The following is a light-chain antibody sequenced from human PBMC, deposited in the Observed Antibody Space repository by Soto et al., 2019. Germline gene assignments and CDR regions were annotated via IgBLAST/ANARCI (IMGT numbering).Light chain of an antibody. J-gene: IGLJ1*01. CDR3: LSYTTSRSYV. V-gene: IGLV2-14*01. CDR2: EVS. Sequence: QSVLTQPASVSGSPGQSITISCTGTSSDVGAYNRVSWYQQHSGKAPKLMIYEVSNRPSGVSNRFSGSKSGNTASLNISGLQAEDEADYYCLSYTTSRSYVFGTVTKLTVL. CDR1: SSDVGAYNR.